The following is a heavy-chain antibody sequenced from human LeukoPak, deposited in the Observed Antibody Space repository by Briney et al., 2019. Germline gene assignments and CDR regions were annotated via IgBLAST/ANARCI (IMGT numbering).Heavy chain of an antibody. CDR1: GGSITSDSYY. CDR2: FHKSGST. V-gene: IGHV4-39*01. CDR3: ARLDRLGYHYDSNGYFGYFFDL. D-gene: IGHD3-22*01. Sequence: SETLSHTCTVSGGSITSDSYYWGWIRHPPGKGLEWIGNFHKSGSTYYNSSLKSRVTISVDTSKNQFSLKLSSVTAADTAVYYCARLDRLGYHYDSNGYFGYFFDLWGRGTLVTVSS. J-gene: IGHJ2*01.